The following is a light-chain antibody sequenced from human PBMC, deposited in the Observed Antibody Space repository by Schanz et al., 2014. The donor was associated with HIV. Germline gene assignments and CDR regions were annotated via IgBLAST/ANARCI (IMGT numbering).Light chain of an antibody. CDR2: EVN. V-gene: IGLV2-8*01. Sequence: QSALTQPPSASGSPGQSVTISCTGTSSDVGDYNYVSWYQQHPGKAPKLMIYEVNQRPSGVPDRFSGSKSGNTASLTVSGLQAEDEADYYCCSYGASHSNVFGTGTKLTVL. CDR1: SSDVGDYNY. CDR3: CSYGASHSNV. J-gene: IGLJ1*01.